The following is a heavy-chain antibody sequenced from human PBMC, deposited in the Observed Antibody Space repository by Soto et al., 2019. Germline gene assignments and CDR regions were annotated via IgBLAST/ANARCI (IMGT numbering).Heavy chain of an antibody. V-gene: IGHV5-51*01. J-gene: IGHJ6*02. CDR1: GYSFTSYW. CDR3: ARTYCGGDCYGYYYYGMDV. D-gene: IGHD2-21*02. Sequence: GESLKISCKGSGYSFTSYWIGWVRQMPGKGLEWMGIIYPGDSDTRYSPSFQGQVTISADKSISTAYLQWSSLKAPDTAMYYCARTYCGGDCYGYYYYGMDVWGQGTTVTVSS. CDR2: IYPGDSDT.